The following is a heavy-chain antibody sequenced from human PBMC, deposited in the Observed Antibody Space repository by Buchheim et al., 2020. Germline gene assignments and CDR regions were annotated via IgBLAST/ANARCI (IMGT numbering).Heavy chain of an antibody. CDR2: ISSSSSYT. CDR1: GFTFSDYY. CDR3: ARVSGYCSSTSCYTDYYYMDV. D-gene: IGHD2-2*02. V-gene: IGHV3-11*05. Sequence: QVQLVESGGGLVKPGGSLRLSCAASGFTFSDYYMSWIRQAPGKGLEWVSYISSSSSYTNYADSVKGRFTISRDNAKNSLYLQMNSLRAEDTAVYYWARVSGYCSSTSCYTDYYYMDVWGKGTT. J-gene: IGHJ6*03.